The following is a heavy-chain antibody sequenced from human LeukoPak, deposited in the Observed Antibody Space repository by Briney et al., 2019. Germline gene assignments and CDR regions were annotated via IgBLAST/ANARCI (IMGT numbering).Heavy chain of an antibody. Sequence: GSLRLSCAASGFTFSSYAMSWVRQPPGKGLEWIGEINHSGSTNYNPSLKSRVTISVDTSKNQFSLKLSSVTAADTAVYYCAGGSGIDYWGQGTLVTVSS. J-gene: IGHJ4*02. D-gene: IGHD3-10*01. CDR3: AGGSGIDY. CDR2: INHSGST. CDR1: GFTFSSYA. V-gene: IGHV4-34*01.